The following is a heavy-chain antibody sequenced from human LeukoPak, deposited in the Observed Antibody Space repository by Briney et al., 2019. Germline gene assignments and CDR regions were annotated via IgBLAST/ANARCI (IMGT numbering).Heavy chain of an antibody. Sequence: GGSLRLSCAASGFTFSSYWMSWVRQAPGKGLEWVANIKQDGSEKYYVDSVKGRFTISRDNAKNSLYLQMNSLRAEDTAVYYCARVSIVVVTVDAFDIWGQGTMVTVSS. CDR3: ARVSIVVVTVDAFDI. J-gene: IGHJ3*02. D-gene: IGHD2-21*02. CDR2: IKQDGSEK. V-gene: IGHV3-7*01. CDR1: GFTFSSYW.